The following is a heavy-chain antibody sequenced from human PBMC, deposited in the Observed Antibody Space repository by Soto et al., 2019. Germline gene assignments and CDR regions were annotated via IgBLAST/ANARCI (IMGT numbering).Heavy chain of an antibody. D-gene: IGHD6-19*01. CDR1: AFTFSSYA. Sequence: EVQLVESGGGLVQPGGSLRLSCAASAFTFSSYAMHWVRQAPGRGLEYVSAISSNGGNSYYANSVKGRLTISRDNSKNTLYLQMGSMRAEDMAMYYCAREAAGFRRYYFDYWGQGTLVTVSS. J-gene: IGHJ4*02. CDR2: ISSNGGNS. CDR3: AREAAGFRRYYFDY. V-gene: IGHV3-64*01.